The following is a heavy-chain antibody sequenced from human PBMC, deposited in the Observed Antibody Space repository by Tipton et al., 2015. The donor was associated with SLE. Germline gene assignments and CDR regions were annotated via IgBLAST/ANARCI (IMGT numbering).Heavy chain of an antibody. J-gene: IGHJ4*02. CDR3: ASLYYGLGVLDY. V-gene: IGHV4-59*11. CDR1: GGSISSHY. CDR2: IYYSGST. Sequence: TLSLTCTVSGGSISSHYWSWIRQPPGKGLEWIGYIYYSGSTNYNPSLKSRVTISVDTSKNQFSLKLSSVTAADTAVYYCASLYYGLGVLDYWGQGTLVTVSS. D-gene: IGHD3-10*01.